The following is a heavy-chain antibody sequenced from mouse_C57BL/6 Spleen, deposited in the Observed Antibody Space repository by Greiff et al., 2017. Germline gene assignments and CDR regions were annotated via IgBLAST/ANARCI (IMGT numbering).Heavy chain of an antibody. CDR3: ARGGNYYGSSWGFAY. Sequence: EVKLQESGPELVKPGASVKIPCKASGYTFTDYNMDWVKQSHGKSLEWIGDINPNNGGTIYNQKFKGKATLTVDKSSSTAYMELRSLTSEDTAVYYCARGGNYYGSSWGFAYWGQGTLVTVSA. CDR2: INPNNGGT. J-gene: IGHJ3*01. D-gene: IGHD1-1*01. V-gene: IGHV1-18*01. CDR1: GYTFTDYN.